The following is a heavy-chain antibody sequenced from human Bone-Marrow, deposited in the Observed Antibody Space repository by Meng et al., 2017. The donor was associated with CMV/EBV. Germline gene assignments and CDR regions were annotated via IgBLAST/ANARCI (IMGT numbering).Heavy chain of an antibody. D-gene: IGHD5-12*01. Sequence: GGSLRLSCAASGFTFSSYSMNWVRQAPGKGLEWVSSISSSSSYIYYADSVKGRFTISRDNAKNSLYLQMNSLRAEDTAVYYCAREAYSGYLTQSDYFDYWGQGTLVTVSS. CDR3: AREAYSGYLTQSDYFDY. CDR1: GFTFSSYS. CDR2: ISSSSSYI. J-gene: IGHJ4*02. V-gene: IGHV3-21*01.